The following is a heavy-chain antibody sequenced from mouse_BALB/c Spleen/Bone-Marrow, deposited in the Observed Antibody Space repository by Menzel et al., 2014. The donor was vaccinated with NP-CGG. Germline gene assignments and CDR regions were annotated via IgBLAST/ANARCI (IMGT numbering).Heavy chain of an antibody. J-gene: IGHJ1*01. CDR3: VRQRYYYGSSDWYFDV. D-gene: IGHD1-1*01. Sequence: EVKLVESGGGLVQPKGSLKLSCAASGFTFXTYAMNWVRQAPGKGLEWVARIRSKSNNYATYYADSVKDRFTISRDDSQSMLYLQMNNLKTEDTAMYYCVRQRYYYGSSDWYFDVWGAGTTVTVSS. CDR2: IRSKSNNYAT. V-gene: IGHV10-1*02. CDR1: GFTFXTYA.